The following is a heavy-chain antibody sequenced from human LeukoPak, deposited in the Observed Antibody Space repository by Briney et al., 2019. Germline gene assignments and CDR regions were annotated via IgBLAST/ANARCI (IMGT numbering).Heavy chain of an antibody. Sequence: GGSLRLSCATSGFTFGNYAMDWVRQAPGKGLEWVSAISDSGSGTYYADSVKGRFAISRDNSKNTLYLHMHSLRVEDTAVYYCAFNNNFKYWGQGTLVIVSS. D-gene: IGHD1/OR15-1a*01. V-gene: IGHV3-23*01. CDR1: GFTFGNYA. CDR2: ISDSGSGT. CDR3: AFNNNFKY. J-gene: IGHJ4*02.